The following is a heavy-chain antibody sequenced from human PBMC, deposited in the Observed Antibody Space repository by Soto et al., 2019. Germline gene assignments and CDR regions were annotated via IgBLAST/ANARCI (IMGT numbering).Heavy chain of an antibody. CDR2: IDPSDSYT. CDR1: GYDFATYW. D-gene: IGHD6-19*01. CDR3: ARLNVFDYSGDSFDF. Sequence: PGESLKISCKGSGYDFATYWIAWVRQMPGKGLEWAGRIDPSDSYTSYSPSFQGHVTISVDKSITTAYLQLTSLKASDTATYFCARLNVFDYSGDSFDFWGQGTQVTVSS. J-gene: IGHJ4*02. V-gene: IGHV5-10-1*01.